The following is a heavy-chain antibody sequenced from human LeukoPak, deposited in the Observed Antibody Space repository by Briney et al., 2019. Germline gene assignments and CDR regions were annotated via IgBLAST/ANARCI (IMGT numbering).Heavy chain of an antibody. V-gene: IGHV1-46*01. J-gene: IGHJ4*02. CDR3: ARDQGYDSSGYYYYQFDY. CDR2: INPSGGST. CDR1: GYTFTTYF. Sequence: GASVKVSCKASGYTFTTYFMHWVRQAPGQGLEWMGIINPSGGSTRYAQKFQGRVIMTRDMSTSTVYMELSSLRSEDTAVYYCARDQGYDSSGYYYYQFDYWGQGTLVTVSS. D-gene: IGHD3-22*01.